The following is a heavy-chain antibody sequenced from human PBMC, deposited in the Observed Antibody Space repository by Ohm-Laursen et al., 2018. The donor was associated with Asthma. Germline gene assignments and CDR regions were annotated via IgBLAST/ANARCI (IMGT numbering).Heavy chain of an antibody. CDR3: ATYNQYNAFDL. V-gene: IGHV3-15*01. D-gene: IGHD1-14*01. J-gene: IGHJ3*01. CDR2: ITSERSGGTR. Sequence: SLRLSCSASGLSFSSSWMTWVRQSPGKGLEWVGRITSERSGGTRAYAAPVKDRFTISRDDSKTTLYLQMNSLETEDTAVYFCATYNQYNAFDLWGQGTMVTVSS. CDR1: GLSFSSSW.